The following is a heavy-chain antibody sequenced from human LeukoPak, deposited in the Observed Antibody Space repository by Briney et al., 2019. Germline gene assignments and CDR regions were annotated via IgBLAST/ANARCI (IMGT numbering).Heavy chain of an antibody. D-gene: IGHD3-3*01. CDR1: GFTFSSYA. J-gene: IGHJ4*02. Sequence: PGGSLRLSCAASGFTFSSYAMSWVRQAPGKGLAWVSGISWNSGSIGYADSEKGRFTISRDNAKNSLYLQMNSLRAEDTALYYCAKDEGGDFLYYFDYWGQGTLVTVSS. CDR2: ISWNSGSI. V-gene: IGHV3-9*01. CDR3: AKDEGGDFLYYFDY.